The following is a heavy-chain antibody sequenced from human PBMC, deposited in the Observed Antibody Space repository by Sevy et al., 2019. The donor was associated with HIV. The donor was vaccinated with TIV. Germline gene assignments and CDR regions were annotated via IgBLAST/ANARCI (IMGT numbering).Heavy chain of an antibody. CDR1: GFTFSSYS. V-gene: IGHV3-21*01. D-gene: IGHD3-3*01. Sequence: GGSLRLSCAASGFTFSSYSTNWVRQAPGKGLEWVSSISSSSSYIYYADSVKGRFTISRDNAKNSLYLQMNSLRAEDTAVYYCARVSPLYYDFWSGYQHFDYWGQGTLVTVSS. CDR2: ISSSSSYI. J-gene: IGHJ4*02. CDR3: ARVSPLYYDFWSGYQHFDY.